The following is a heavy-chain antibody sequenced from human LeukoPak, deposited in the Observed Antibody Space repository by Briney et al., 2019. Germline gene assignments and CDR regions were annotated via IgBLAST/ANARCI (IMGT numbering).Heavy chain of an antibody. CDR3: ARGSPSYYMDV. Sequence: ASVKVSCKASGYTFTSYDINWVRQATGQGLEWMGWMNPNSGNTGYARKFQGRVTMTRNTSISTAYMELSSLRSEDTAAYYCARGSPSYYMDVWGKGTTVTVSS. J-gene: IGHJ6*03. V-gene: IGHV1-8*01. CDR2: MNPNSGNT. CDR1: GYTFTSYD.